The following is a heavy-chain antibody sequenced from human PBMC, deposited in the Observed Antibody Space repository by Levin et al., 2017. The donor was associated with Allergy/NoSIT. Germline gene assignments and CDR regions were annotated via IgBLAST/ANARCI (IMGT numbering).Heavy chain of an antibody. Sequence: SETLSLTCTVSGPSMNSHYWSWIRQPPGKGLEWIGYIYYNGKPNYNPSLKSRVTISVDTSKNQFSLNMNSVTAADTALYYCARDKSGTYFSFEDWGQGTLVTVSS. D-gene: IGHD1-26*01. CDR3: ARDKSGTYFSFED. CDR2: IYYNGKP. CDR1: GPSMNSHY. J-gene: IGHJ4*02. V-gene: IGHV4-59*11.